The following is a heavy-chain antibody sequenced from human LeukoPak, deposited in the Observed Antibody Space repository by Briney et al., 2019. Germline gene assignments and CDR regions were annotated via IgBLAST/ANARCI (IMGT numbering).Heavy chain of an antibody. Sequence: GGSLRLSCAASGFTFSSYGMHWVRQAPGKGLEWVTFIRYDGSNKYFADSVKGRFTISRDNSKNTLFLQMNSLRAGDSAVYYCANQCGGGCSGDHWGQGTLVTVSS. CDR3: ANQCGGGCSGDH. J-gene: IGHJ4*02. D-gene: IGHD2-21*02. CDR2: IRYDGSNK. CDR1: GFTFSSYG. V-gene: IGHV3-30*02.